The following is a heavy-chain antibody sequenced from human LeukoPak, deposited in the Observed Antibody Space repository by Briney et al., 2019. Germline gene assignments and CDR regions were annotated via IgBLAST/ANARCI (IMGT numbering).Heavy chain of an antibody. J-gene: IGHJ6*02. V-gene: IGHV3-23*01. D-gene: IGHD1-26*01. CDR1: GFTFSSYR. Sequence: GGSLRLSCAASGFTFSSYRMSWVRQAPGKGLEWVSAISGSGGSTYYADSVKGRFTISRDNSKNTLYLQMNSLRAEDTAVYYCAKWWELLRSYYYGMDVWGQGTTVTVSS. CDR3: AKWWELLRSYYYGMDV. CDR2: ISGSGGST.